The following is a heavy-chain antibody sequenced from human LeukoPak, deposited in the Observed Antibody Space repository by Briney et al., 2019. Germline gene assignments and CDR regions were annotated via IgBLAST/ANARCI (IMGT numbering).Heavy chain of an antibody. D-gene: IGHD2-15*01. Sequence: GGSLRLSCAASGFTFSSYAMSWVRQAPGKGLEWVSAVSGSGGSTYYADSVKGRFTISRDNSKNTLYLQMNSLRAEDTAVYYCAKDGIVVVVAAAYYFDYWGQGTLVTVSS. CDR3: AKDGIVVVVAAAYYFDY. CDR2: VSGSGGST. V-gene: IGHV3-23*01. J-gene: IGHJ4*02. CDR1: GFTFSSYA.